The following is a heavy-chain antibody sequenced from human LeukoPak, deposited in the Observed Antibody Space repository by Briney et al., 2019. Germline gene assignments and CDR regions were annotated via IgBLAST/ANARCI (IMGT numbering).Heavy chain of an antibody. CDR1: GGSIRSYT. CDR2: IYTSGST. V-gene: IGHV4-4*07. Sequence: SETLSLTCTVSGGSIRSYTWSWIRQPAGKGLEWIGRIYTSGSTDYNPPLKSRVTMSVDTSKNQFSLKLSSVTAADTAVYYCARETYSSGWYFDYCGQGTLVTVSS. D-gene: IGHD6-19*01. CDR3: ARETYSSGWYFDY. J-gene: IGHJ4*02.